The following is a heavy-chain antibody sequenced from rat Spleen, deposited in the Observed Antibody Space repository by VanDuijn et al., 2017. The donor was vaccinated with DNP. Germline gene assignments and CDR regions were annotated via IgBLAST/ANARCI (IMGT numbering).Heavy chain of an antibody. D-gene: IGHD1-12*02. V-gene: IGHV5-25*01. J-gene: IGHJ2*01. CDR1: GFIFSNYH. Sequence: EVQLVESGGGLVRPGRSLKLSCAASGFIFSNYHMAWVRRAPTKGLEWVASISSDVTNTYYGSSVKGRFTISSDNAKRSLYLEMDSLRSEDTATDYCASSMGTYYPYSFDYWGQGVVVTVSS. CDR3: ASSMGTYYPYSFDY. CDR2: ISSDVTNT.